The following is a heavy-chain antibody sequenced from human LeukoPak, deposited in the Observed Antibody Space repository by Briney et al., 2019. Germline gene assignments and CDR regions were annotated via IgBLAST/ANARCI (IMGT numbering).Heavy chain of an antibody. D-gene: IGHD3-3*01. CDR3: ARAPPTYYDWGFDY. Sequence: ASVKVSCKASGYTFTSYVMHWVRQAPGQRLEWMGWINAGNGNTKYSQKFQGRVTITRDTSASTAYMELSSLRSGDTAVYYCARAPPTYYDWGFDYWGQGTLVTVSS. J-gene: IGHJ4*02. CDR1: GYTFTSYV. CDR2: INAGNGNT. V-gene: IGHV1-3*01.